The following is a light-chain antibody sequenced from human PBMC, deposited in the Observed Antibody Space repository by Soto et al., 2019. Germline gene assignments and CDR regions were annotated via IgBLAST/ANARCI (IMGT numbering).Light chain of an antibody. Sequence: DVEMTQSPSTLPTSIGDRVTINCRASQNVSNWLAWYQQKPGKAPKLLIYKTSRLESGVPSRFSASGSGTDSSLTINRLQSDDFATYFCQQYSKESTFGQGTKLEIK. CDR1: QNVSNW. CDR2: KTS. V-gene: IGKV1-5*03. CDR3: QQYSKEST. J-gene: IGKJ2*01.